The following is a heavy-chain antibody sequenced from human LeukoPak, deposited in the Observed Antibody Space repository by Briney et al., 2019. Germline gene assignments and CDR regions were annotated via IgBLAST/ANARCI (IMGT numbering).Heavy chain of an antibody. V-gene: IGHV3-15*01. CDR1: GFTFSNAW. CDR2: ILSKTDGGTT. Sequence: GGSLRLSCAASGFTFSNAWMSWVRQAPGKGLEWVGRILSKTDGGTTDYAAPVKGRLTISRDDSKNTLYLQMNSLKIEDTAFYYCTNFDYWGQGTLVTVSS. CDR3: TNFDY. J-gene: IGHJ4*02.